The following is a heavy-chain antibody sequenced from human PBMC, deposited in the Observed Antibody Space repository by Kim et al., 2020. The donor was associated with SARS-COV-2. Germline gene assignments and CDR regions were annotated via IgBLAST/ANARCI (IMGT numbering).Heavy chain of an antibody. CDR1: GGSISSGGYY. V-gene: IGHV4-31*03. D-gene: IGHD3-10*01. Sequence: SETLSLTCTVSGGSISSGGYYWSWIRQHPGKGLEWIGYIYYSGSTYYNPSLKSRVTISVDTSKNQFSLKLSSVTAADTAVYYCARDVGATGNFDYWGQGTLVTVSS. CDR3: ARDVGATGNFDY. CDR2: IYYSGST. J-gene: IGHJ4*02.